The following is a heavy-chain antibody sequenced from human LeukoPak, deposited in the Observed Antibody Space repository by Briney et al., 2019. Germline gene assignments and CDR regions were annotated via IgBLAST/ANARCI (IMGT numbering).Heavy chain of an antibody. CDR2: MNAYNGNT. D-gene: IGHD2-21*02. V-gene: IGHV1-18*01. CDR1: NYTFTSYG. CDR3: ARDSPRRGGDYRLDY. Sequence: ASVKDSFKASNYTFTSYGISWVRQAPGQGLEWMGWMNAYNGNTNYAQKLQGRVTMTTDTSTSTAYMELRNLRSDDTAVYYCARDSPRRGGDYRLDYWGQGTLVTVSS. J-gene: IGHJ4*02.